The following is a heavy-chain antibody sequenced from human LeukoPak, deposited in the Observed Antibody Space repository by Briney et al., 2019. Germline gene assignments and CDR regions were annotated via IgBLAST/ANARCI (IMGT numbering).Heavy chain of an antibody. CDR3: ARRGAPKVRGVPRPYYMDV. V-gene: IGHV4-39*01. CDR2: IYYSGST. D-gene: IGHD3-10*01. CDR1: GGSISSSSYY. J-gene: IGHJ6*03. Sequence: PSETLSLTCTVSGGSISSSSYYWGWIRQPPGKGLEWIGSIYYSGSTYYNPSLKSRVTISVDTSKNQFSLKLSSVTAADTAVYYCARRGAPKVRGVPRPYYMDVWGKGTTVTISS.